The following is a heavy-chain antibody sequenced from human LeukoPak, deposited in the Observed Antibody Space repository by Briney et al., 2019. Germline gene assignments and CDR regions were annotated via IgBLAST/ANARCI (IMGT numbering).Heavy chain of an antibody. CDR1: GGSISSGSYY. Sequence: SETLSLTCTVSGGSISSGSYYWSWIRQTAGKGLEWIGRIYTSGSTNYNPSLKSRVTISADTSKNLFSLKLSSVTAADTAVYYCARDAGREDCVWGQGTLVTVSS. D-gene: IGHD2-21*01. J-gene: IGHJ4*02. V-gene: IGHV4-61*02. CDR3: ARDAGREDCV. CDR2: IYTSGST.